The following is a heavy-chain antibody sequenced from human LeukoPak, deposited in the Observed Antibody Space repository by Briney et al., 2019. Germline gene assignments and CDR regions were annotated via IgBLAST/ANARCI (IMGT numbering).Heavy chain of an antibody. Sequence: PGRSLRLSCAASGFNFDDYAMHWVRQAPGKGLEWVSGISSNSATIAYADSVKGRFTTSRDNAKNSLFLQMNSLRPEDTAFYYCATDKWGILIGYHGMDVWGQGTTVTVSS. D-gene: IGHD3-9*01. CDR2: ISSNSATI. V-gene: IGHV3-9*01. CDR1: GFNFDDYA. J-gene: IGHJ6*02. CDR3: ATDKWGILIGYHGMDV.